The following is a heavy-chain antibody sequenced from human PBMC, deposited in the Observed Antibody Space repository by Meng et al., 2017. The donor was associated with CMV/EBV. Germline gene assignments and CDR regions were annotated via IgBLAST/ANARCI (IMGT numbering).Heavy chain of an antibody. J-gene: IGHJ4*02. V-gene: IGHV3-30*02. CDR1: GFTFSSYG. CDR3: AKPPYDYSNLYYFDY. Sequence: GGSLRLSCAASGFTFSSYGMHWVRQAPGKGLEWVAFIRYDGSNKYYADSVEGRFTISRDNSKNTLYLQMNSLRAEDTAVYYCAKPPYDYSNLYYFDYWGQGTLVTVSS. CDR2: IRYDGSNK. D-gene: IGHD4-11*01.